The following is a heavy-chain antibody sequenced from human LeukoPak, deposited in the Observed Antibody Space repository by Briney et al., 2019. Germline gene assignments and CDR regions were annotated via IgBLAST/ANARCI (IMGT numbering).Heavy chain of an antibody. D-gene: IGHD3-22*01. CDR3: ARDSPYYYDSSGYAFDY. V-gene: IGHV1-69*13. J-gene: IGHJ4*02. CDR1: GGTFSSYA. Sequence: SVKVSCKASGGTFSSYAISWVRQAPGQGLEWMGGIIPIFGTANYAQKFQGRVTITADESTSTAYMELSSLRSEDTAVYYRARDSPYYYDSSGYAFDYWGQGTLVTVSS. CDR2: IIPIFGTA.